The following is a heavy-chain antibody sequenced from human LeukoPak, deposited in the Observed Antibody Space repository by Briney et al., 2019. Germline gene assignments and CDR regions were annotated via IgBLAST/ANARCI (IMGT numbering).Heavy chain of an antibody. CDR2: GYYSGST. V-gene: IGHV4-39*01. J-gene: IGHJ4*02. CDR3: ARHRSVAGQDYFDY. Sequence: SETLSLTCTVSGGSISSSTYYWGWIRQPPGKGLEWIGSGYYSGSTYYNPSLKSRVTISVDTSKNQFSLRLSSVTAADTAVYYCARHRSVAGQDYFDYWGQGTLVTVSS. CDR1: GGSISSSTYY. D-gene: IGHD6-19*01.